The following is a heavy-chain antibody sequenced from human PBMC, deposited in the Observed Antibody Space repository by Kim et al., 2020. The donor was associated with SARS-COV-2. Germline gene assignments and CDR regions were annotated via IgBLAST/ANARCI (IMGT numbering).Heavy chain of an antibody. D-gene: IGHD3-10*01. V-gene: IGHV4-59*03. Sequence: SETLSLTRTVSGDSTRSHYWSWIRQPSGKGLEWIGKIYNSGSTKCNPSLKSRVTISLDTSKNQFSLKLTSVTAADTAVYYCAAVISPRWFVYLGRGTRV. J-gene: IGHJ4*02. CDR1: GDSTRSHY. CDR2: IYNSGST. CDR3: AAVISPRWFVY.